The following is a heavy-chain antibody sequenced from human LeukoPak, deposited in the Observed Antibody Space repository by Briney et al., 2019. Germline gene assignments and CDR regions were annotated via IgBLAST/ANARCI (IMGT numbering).Heavy chain of an antibody. D-gene: IGHD4-17*01. V-gene: IGHV4-59*12. Sequence: PSETLSLTCTVSGGSISRYSWSWIRKPPGKGLEWIGYIYSSGSTNYKPSLKSRVTISVDKSKNQFSLKLSSVTAADTAVYYCASRPVTTSLDYWGQGTLVTVSS. CDR3: ASRPVTTSLDY. J-gene: IGHJ4*02. CDR2: IYSSGST. CDR1: GGSISRYS.